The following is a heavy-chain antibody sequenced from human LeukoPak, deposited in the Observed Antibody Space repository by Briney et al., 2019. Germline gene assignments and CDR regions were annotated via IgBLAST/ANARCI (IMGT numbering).Heavy chain of an antibody. Sequence: PGGSLRLSCAATGFTVSRNFMSWVRQAPGKGREWVSVIYSGGSTYYADSVKGRFTISRDNSKNTLYLQMNTLRAEDTAVYYCARVPMVRGFTWYYFDFWGQGTLVTVSS. CDR3: ARVPMVRGFTWYYFDF. V-gene: IGHV3-53*01. D-gene: IGHD3-10*01. J-gene: IGHJ4*02. CDR2: IYSGGST. CDR1: GFTVSRNF.